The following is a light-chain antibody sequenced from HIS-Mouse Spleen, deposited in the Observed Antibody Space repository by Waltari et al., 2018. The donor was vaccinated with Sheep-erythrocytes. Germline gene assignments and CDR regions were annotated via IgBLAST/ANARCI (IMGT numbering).Light chain of an antibody. CDR3: SSYTSSSTL. CDR1: SRDVGGYNY. V-gene: IGLV2-14*03. Sequence: QSALTQPASVSGSPGQSLTISCTGTSRDVGGYNYFSWYQQHPGKAPKLMIYDVSNRPSGVSNRFSGSKSGNTASLTISGLQAEDEADYYCSSYTSSSTLFGGGTKLTVL. CDR2: DVS. J-gene: IGLJ2*01.